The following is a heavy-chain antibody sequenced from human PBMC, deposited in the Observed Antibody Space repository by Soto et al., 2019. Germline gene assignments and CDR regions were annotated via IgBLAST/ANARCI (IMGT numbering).Heavy chain of an antibody. V-gene: IGHV3-30*04. D-gene: IGHD3-9*01. CDR1: GFTFSSYA. Sequence: QVQLVESGGGVVQPGRSLRLSCAASGFTFSSYAMHWVRQAPGNVLEWVAVISDDGTNKDYADSVKGRFTISRDKSKSTLDLQMDSLRPEDTAVYYCARDGSYYDVLTEHYFDVWGQGTLVSVSA. J-gene: IGHJ4*02. CDR2: ISDDGTNK. CDR3: ARDGSYYDVLTEHYFDV.